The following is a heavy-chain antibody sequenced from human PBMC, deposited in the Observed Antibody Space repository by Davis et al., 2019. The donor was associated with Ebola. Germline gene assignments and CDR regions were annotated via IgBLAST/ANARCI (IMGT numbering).Heavy chain of an antibody. CDR1: GFTFTYSG. CDR2: ISFDGSDT. V-gene: IGHV3-30*03. D-gene: IGHD6-13*01. Sequence: GESLKISCATSGFTFTYSGIHWVRQAPGKGLEWVAVISFDGSDTYYADSVKGRFTISRDNSKNTLYLQMNSLRAEDTAVYYCARGLFSRGRDYWGQGTLVTVSS. J-gene: IGHJ4*02. CDR3: ARGLFSRGRDY.